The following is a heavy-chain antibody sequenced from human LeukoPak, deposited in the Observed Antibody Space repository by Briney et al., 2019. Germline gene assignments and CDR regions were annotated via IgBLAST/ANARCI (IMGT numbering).Heavy chain of an antibody. D-gene: IGHD6-6*01. V-gene: IGHV1-18*01. CDR2: ISAYNGNT. J-gene: IGHJ5*02. Sequence: ASVKVSCKASGYTFTSYGISWVRQAPGQGLEWMGWISAYNGNTNYAQKLQGRVTMTTDTSTSTAYMELRSLRSDDTAVYYCARDLIRVSSSPGRFDPWGQGTLVTVSS. CDR1: GYTFTSYG. CDR3: ARDLIRVSSSPGRFDP.